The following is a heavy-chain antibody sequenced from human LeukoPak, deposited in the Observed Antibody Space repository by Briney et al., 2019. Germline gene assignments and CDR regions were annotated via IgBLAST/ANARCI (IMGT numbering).Heavy chain of an antibody. CDR3: ARGHGPGSYFQT. V-gene: IGHV4-34*01. J-gene: IGHJ5*02. Sequence: PSETLSLTCAVYGGSFSGYYWGWIRQPPGKGLEWIGEINRGGSTNYDPSLKSRATISQDTSKNQLSLKLTSVIAADTAVYYCARGHGPGSYFQTWGQGTLVTVSS. CDR2: INRGGST. CDR1: GGSFSGYY. D-gene: IGHD3-10*01.